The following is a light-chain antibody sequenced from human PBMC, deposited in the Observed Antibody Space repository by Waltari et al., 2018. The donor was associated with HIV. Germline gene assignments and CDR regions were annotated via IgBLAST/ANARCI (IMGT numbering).Light chain of an antibody. CDR3: QAWDNSTAV. Sequence: SYELTQPPSVSVSPGQTASITCSADKLGDKYACWYQQKPGQSPVLVIYQDTKRPSGIPERFSGSNSGNTATLTISGTQAMDEADYYCQAWDNSTAVFGGGTKLTVL. V-gene: IGLV3-1*01. CDR1: KLGDKY. J-gene: IGLJ2*01. CDR2: QDT.